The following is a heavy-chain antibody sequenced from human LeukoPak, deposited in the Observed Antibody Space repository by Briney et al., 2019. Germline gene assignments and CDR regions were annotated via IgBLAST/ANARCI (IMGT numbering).Heavy chain of an antibody. CDR3: AKDRLLAVPLPFRFDS. CDR1: GFTFSSYG. Sequence: PGRSLRLSCAASGFTFSSYGMHWVRQAPGKGLEWVAVISYDGSNKYYADSVKGRFTISGDNSKNTLYLQMNSLTAEDTSVYYCAKDRLLAVPLPFRFDSWGQGTLFTVSS. CDR2: ISYDGSNK. V-gene: IGHV3-30*18. D-gene: IGHD6-19*01. J-gene: IGHJ4*02.